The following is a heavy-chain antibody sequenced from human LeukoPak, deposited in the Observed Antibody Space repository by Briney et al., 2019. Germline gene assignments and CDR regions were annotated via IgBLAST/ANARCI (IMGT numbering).Heavy chain of an antibody. CDR2: IYSGGST. Sequence: GGSLRLSCAASGFTVSTNYMSWVRQAPGKGLEWVPVIYSGGSTYYADSVKGRFTISRDNSKNTLYLQMNSLRADDTAVYYCARDSRGVSLFDYWGQGTLVTVSS. CDR1: GFTVSTNY. CDR3: ARDSRGVSLFDY. D-gene: IGHD3-10*01. J-gene: IGHJ4*02. V-gene: IGHV3-53*01.